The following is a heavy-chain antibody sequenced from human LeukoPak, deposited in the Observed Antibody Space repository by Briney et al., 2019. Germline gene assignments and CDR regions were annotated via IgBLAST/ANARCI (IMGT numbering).Heavy chain of an antibody. CDR2: IKQDGSEK. CDR3: AKGRSSFDP. V-gene: IGHV3-7*03. CDR1: GFTFISYS. J-gene: IGHJ5*02. Sequence: GGSLRLSCAASGFTFISYSMTWVRQAPGKGLEWVANIKQDGSEKYYVDSVKGRFTISRDNAKNSLYLQMNSLRAEDTAVYYCAKGRSSFDPWGQGTLVTVSS.